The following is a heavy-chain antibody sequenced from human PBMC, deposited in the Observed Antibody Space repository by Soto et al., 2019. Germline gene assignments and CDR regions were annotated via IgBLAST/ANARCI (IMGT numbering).Heavy chain of an antibody. D-gene: IGHD2-21*02. CDR1: GGTFSSYA. Sequence: GASVKVSCKASGGTFSSYAISWVRQAPGQGLEWMGGIIPIFGTANYAQKFQGRVTITADESTSTAYMELSSLRSEDTAVYYCARDEPDCGGDCYSNYYYGMDVWGQGTTVTVSS. V-gene: IGHV1-69*13. J-gene: IGHJ6*02. CDR3: ARDEPDCGGDCYSNYYYGMDV. CDR2: IIPIFGTA.